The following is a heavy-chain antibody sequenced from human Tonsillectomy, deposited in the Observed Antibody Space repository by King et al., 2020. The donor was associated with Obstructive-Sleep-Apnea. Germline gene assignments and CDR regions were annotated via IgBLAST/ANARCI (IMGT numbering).Heavy chain of an antibody. V-gene: IGHV3-9*01. J-gene: IGHJ4*02. CDR1: GFTFVDYA. D-gene: IGHD3-22*01. CDR2: ISWNSGTI. CDR3: TKGYYDTNGYYFDY. Sequence: VQLVESGGGLVQPGRSLRLSCATSGFTFVDYAMHWFRQAPGKVLEWVSGISWNSGTIGYAGSVKGRFTISRDNAKKSLYLQMNSLRAEDTAFYYCTKGYYDTNGYYFDYWGQGTLVTVSS.